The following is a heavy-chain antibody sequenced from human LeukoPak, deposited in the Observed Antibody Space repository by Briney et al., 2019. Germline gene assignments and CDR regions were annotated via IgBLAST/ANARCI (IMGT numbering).Heavy chain of an antibody. V-gene: IGHV4-34*01. Sequence: SETLSLTCAVYGGSFSGYYWSWIRQPPGKGLEWIGEINHSGSTNYYPSLKSRVTISVDTSKNQFSLKLSSVTAADTAVYYCARPLLDGYKDFDYWGQGTLVTVSS. CDR1: GGSFSGYY. CDR3: ARPLLDGYKDFDY. J-gene: IGHJ4*02. D-gene: IGHD5-24*01. CDR2: INHSGST.